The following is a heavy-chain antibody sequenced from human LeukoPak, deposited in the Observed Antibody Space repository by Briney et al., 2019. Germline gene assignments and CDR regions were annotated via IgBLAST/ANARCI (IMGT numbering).Heavy chain of an antibody. J-gene: IGHJ3*02. CDR1: GGSISSYY. Sequence: PSETLSLTCTVSGGSISSYYWSWIRQPPGKGLEWIGYIYYSGSTNYNPSLKSRVTISVDTSKNQFSLKLSSVTAADTAVYYCARHGPGEYDSSGYYNPGAFDIWGQGTMVTVSS. V-gene: IGHV4-59*08. D-gene: IGHD3-22*01. CDR3: ARHGPGEYDSSGYYNPGAFDI. CDR2: IYYSGST.